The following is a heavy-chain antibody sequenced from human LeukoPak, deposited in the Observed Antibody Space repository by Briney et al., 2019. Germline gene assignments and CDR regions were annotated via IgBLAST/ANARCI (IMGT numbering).Heavy chain of an antibody. J-gene: IGHJ3*02. CDR1: GFTFSSYW. Sequence: PGGSLRLSCAASGFTFSSYWMSWVRQAPGKGLEWVANIKQDGGEKYYVDSVKGRFTISRDNAKNTEYLQMNSLRAEDTAVYYCARDPGSSGIGAFDIWGQGTMVTVSS. D-gene: IGHD3-10*01. CDR3: ARDPGSSGIGAFDI. V-gene: IGHV3-7*01. CDR2: IKQDGGEK.